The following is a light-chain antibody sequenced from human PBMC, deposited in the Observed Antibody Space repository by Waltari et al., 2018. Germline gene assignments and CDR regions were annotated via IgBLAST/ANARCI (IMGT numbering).Light chain of an antibody. J-gene: IGLJ2*01. CDR2: RND. Sequence: TISCSGSSSNIGSDYVYWFQQLPGTAPKLLIYRNDERPSGVPDRFSGSKSGTSASLAISGLRSEDEADYYCAAWDDSLSTSLFGGGTKVTVL. CDR1: SSNIGSDY. V-gene: IGLV1-47*01. CDR3: AAWDDSLSTSL.